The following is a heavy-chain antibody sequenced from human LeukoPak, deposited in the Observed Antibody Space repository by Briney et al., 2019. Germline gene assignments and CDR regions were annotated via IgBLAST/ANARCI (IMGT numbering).Heavy chain of an antibody. CDR3: AKDRCSNGIGCYYYYMDV. D-gene: IGHD2-8*01. CDR1: GFTFSSYE. CDR2: ISSSGSTI. V-gene: IGHV3-48*03. Sequence: PGGSLRLSCAASGFTFSSYEINWVRQAPGKGLEWVSYISSSGSTIYYADSVKGRFTISRDNAKNSLYLQMNSLRAEDTAVYYCAKDRCSNGIGCYYYYMDVWGKGTTVTISS. J-gene: IGHJ6*03.